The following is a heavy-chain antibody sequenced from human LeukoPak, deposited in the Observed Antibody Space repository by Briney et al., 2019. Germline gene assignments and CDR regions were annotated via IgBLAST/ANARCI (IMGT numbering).Heavy chain of an antibody. V-gene: IGHV3-21*01. J-gene: IGHJ4*02. CDR2: LSSSSSYI. D-gene: IGHD3-22*01. Sequence: GSLRLSCAASGFTFSSYSMNWVHQPPGKGLEWVSSLSSSSSYIYYADSVKGRFTLSRDNAKNSLYLQMNSLRAEDTAVYYCARLGSSGYYLETHFDYWGQGTLVTVSS. CDR3: ARLGSSGYYLETHFDY. CDR1: GFTFSSYS.